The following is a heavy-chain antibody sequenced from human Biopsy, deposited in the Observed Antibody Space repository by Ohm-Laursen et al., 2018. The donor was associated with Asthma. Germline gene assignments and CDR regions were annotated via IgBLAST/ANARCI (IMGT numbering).Heavy chain of an antibody. J-gene: IGHJ3*02. V-gene: IGHV3-7*01. D-gene: IGHD3-22*01. CDR2: IKHDGTEK. Sequence: SLRLSCSASGFTFGDYWMSWVRQVPGKGLEWVANIKHDGTEKNHVDSLKGRFTISRGNSRNRLYLQINSLTVEDSAVYFCARQSGQEYGDSIPFDTWGQGTKVAVSS. CDR1: GFTFGDYW. CDR3: ARQSGQEYGDSIPFDT.